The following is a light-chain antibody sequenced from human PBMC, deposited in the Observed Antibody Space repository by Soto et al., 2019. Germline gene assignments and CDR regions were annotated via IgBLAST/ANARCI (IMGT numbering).Light chain of an antibody. Sequence: QSALTQPPSASGTPGQRVTISCSGSTSNIGSDYVYWYQQLPGTAPKLLIHRNDQRPSGVPDRFSGSKSGTSASLAISGLRSEDEADYYCATWDDSLTVVFGGGTKVTVL. V-gene: IGLV1-47*01. CDR2: RND. CDR3: ATWDDSLTVV. J-gene: IGLJ2*01. CDR1: TSNIGSDY.